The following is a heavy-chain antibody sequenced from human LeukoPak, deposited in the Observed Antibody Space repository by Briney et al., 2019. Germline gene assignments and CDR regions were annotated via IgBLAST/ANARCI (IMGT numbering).Heavy chain of an antibody. J-gene: IGHJ5*02. V-gene: IGHV3-11*05. CDR3: ARDVDGILDH. Sequence: GGSLRLSCAASGFTFSDYYMTWIRQAPGKGLEWVSYITSSSGYTNHADSVKGRSTISRDNAKNSLYLQMNSLRAEDTAMYHCARDVDGILDHWGQGTLVTVSS. D-gene: IGHD5-24*01. CDR2: ITSSSGYT. CDR1: GFTFSDYY.